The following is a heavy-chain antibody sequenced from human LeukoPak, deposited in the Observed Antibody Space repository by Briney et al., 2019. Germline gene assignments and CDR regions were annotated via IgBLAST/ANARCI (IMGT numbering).Heavy chain of an antibody. Sequence: GRSLRLSCAASGFTFSSYGMHWVRQAPGKGLEWVAVISYDGSNKYYADSVKGRFTISRDNSKHTLYLQMNSLRAEDTAVYYCAKQAVAGPMNWFDPWGQGTLVTVSS. J-gene: IGHJ5*02. CDR1: GFTFSSYG. CDR2: ISYDGSNK. D-gene: IGHD6-19*01. V-gene: IGHV3-30*18. CDR3: AKQAVAGPMNWFDP.